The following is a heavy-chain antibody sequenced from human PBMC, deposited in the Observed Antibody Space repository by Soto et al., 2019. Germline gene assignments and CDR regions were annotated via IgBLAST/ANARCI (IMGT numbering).Heavy chain of an antibody. CDR2: ISGSGDT. Sequence: HPGGSLRLSCAASGFTFSSYAMSWVRQAPGKGLEWVSTISGSGDTYFADSVKGRFTISRDSSKNTLYLQMDSLRAEDTAVYYCAKAQHRYFDWLLDAFDYWGQGTLVTVS. CDR3: AKAQHRYFDWLLDAFDY. V-gene: IGHV3-23*01. D-gene: IGHD3-9*01. CDR1: GFTFSSYA. J-gene: IGHJ4*02.